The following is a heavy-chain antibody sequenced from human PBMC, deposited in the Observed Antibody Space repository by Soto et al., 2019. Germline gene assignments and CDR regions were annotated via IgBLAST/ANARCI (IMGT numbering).Heavy chain of an antibody. CDR2: RYHSGSS. CDR3: SRARYYDWCFDL. D-gene: IGHD3-9*01. CDR1: GSSINSGGDS. Sequence: KTSETLSLPCTVAGSSINSGGDSWGWVRQSTGKGLGWIGYRYHSGSSCYNPSLQSRDTISVDRTEAQFYLALTPVTAAAPAVSCCSRARYYDWCFDLWGRRSPVTVSS. V-gene: IGHV4-30-2*06. J-gene: IGHJ4*02.